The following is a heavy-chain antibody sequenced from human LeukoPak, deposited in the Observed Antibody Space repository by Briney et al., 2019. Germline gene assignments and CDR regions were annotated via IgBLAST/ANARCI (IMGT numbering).Heavy chain of an antibody. CDR2: MYYSGSI. Sequence: SETLSLTCVVSGGSIRTSSYYWAWIRQPPGKGLEWIVSMYYSGSIYYNSSLKSRITVSADTSKNQLSLKLSSVTAADTAVYYCARHVHSGWYRGLDNWGQGTMVTVSS. CDR3: ARHVHSGWYRGLDN. J-gene: IGHJ3*02. V-gene: IGHV4-39*01. CDR1: GGSIRTSSYY. D-gene: IGHD6-19*01.